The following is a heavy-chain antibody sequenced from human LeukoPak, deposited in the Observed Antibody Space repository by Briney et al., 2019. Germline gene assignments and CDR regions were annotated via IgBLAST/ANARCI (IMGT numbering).Heavy chain of an antibody. CDR3: ARDRYVVNNWFDP. D-gene: IGHD3-9*01. J-gene: IGHJ5*02. Sequence: PGGSLRLSCAASGFTFSDYYMSWIRQAPGKGLEWVSYISSSGSTIYYADSVKGRFTISRDNAKNSLYLQMNSLRAEDTAVYYCARDRYVVNNWFDPWGQGTLVTVSS. CDR2: ISSSGSTI. V-gene: IGHV3-11*01. CDR1: GFTFSDYY.